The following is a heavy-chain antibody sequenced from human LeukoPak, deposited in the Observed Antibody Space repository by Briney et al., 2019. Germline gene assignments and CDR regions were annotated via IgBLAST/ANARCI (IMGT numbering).Heavy chain of an antibody. CDR2: ISYDGSNK. V-gene: IGHV3-30-3*01. J-gene: IGHJ4*02. D-gene: IGHD6-19*01. CDR3: ARGGSSGWDYYFDY. CDR1: GFTFSSYA. Sequence: GGSLRLSCAASGFTFSSYAMHWVRQAPGKGLEWVAVISYDGSNKYYADSVKGRFTISRDNSKNTLYLQMNSLRAEDTAVYYCARGGSSGWDYYFDYWGQGTLVTVSS.